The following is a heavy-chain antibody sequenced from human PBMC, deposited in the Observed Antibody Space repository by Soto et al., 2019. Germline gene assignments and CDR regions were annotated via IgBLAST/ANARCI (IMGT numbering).Heavy chain of an antibody. CDR2: LYFSGTT. Sequence: SETLSLTCSVSGISLRSGGFYWSWHRPTQGQGLEWIGNLYFSGTTYYNPSLRSRVTIPVDTSKNQFSLRLTSVTAADTAVYFCARERQVAPGPPRYLLDLWGQGIMVTVSS. J-gene: IGHJ4*02. CDR3: ARERQVAPGPPRYLLDL. D-gene: IGHD1-1*01. CDR1: GISLRSGGFY. V-gene: IGHV4-31*03.